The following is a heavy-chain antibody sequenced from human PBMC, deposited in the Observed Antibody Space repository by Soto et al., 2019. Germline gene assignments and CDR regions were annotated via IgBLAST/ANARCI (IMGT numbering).Heavy chain of an antibody. Sequence: QVQLQESGPGLVKPSGTLSLTCAVSGDSINSTNWWSWVRQPPGKGLEWIGEIYHSGSANYNPSLKSRVTISVDKSKNQFSLKLSSVTAADTAVYYCARVGYCSGGSCYRFAPWGQGTLVTVSS. CDR3: ARVGYCSGGSCYRFAP. D-gene: IGHD2-15*01. CDR2: IYHSGSA. V-gene: IGHV4-4*02. CDR1: GDSINSTNW. J-gene: IGHJ5*02.